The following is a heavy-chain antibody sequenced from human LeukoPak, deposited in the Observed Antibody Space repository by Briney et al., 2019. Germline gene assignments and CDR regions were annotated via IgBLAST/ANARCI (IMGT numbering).Heavy chain of an antibody. CDR3: AREGGDSSSWPIDY. CDR2: IYYSGST. Sequence: SETLSLTCTVSGGSISSGDYYWSWIRQPPGKGLEWIGYIYYSGSTYYNPSLKSRVTISVDTSKNQFSLKLSSVTAADTAVYYCAREGGDSSSWPIDYWGQGTLVTVSS. D-gene: IGHD6-13*01. V-gene: IGHV4-30-4*01. CDR1: GGSISSGDYY. J-gene: IGHJ4*02.